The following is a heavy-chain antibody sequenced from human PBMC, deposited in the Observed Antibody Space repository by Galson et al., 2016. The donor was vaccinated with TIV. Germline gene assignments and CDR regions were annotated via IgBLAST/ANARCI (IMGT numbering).Heavy chain of an antibody. J-gene: IGHJ6*02. CDR1: GYTFKNYG. CDR3: ARYGMDV. Sequence: SVKVSCKASGYTFKNYGISWVRQAPGQGLEWMGWISAYSGNTKYAQKVQGRVTMTTDTSTTTAYMEMRSLRSDGTAVYYCARYGMDVWAQGTLVTVSS. V-gene: IGHV1-18*01. CDR2: ISAYSGNT.